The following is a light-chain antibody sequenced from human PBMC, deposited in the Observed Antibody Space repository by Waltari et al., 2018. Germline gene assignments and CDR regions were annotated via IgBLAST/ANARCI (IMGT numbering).Light chain of an antibody. J-gene: IGLJ2*01. V-gene: IGLV2-14*01. Sequence: QSALTQPASVSGSPGQSITISCSVTSSDVGDYRYVAWYQQHPGKSPKLMIYEVSNRPSGVSNRFSGSKSGNTASLTISGLQAEDEADYYCSSYTTSTSYVVFGGGTKLTVL. CDR1: SSDVGDYRY. CDR2: EVS. CDR3: SSYTTSTSYVV.